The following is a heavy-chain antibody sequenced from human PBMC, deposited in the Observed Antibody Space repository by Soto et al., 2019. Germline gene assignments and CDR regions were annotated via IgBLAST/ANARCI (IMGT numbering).Heavy chain of an antibody. V-gene: IGHV5-51*01. CDR3: ARIYCSGGSCYSGSDY. D-gene: IGHD2-15*01. Sequence: GESLKISCKGSGYSFTSYWIGWVRQMPVKGLEWMGIIYPGDSDTRYSPSFQGQVTISADKAISTAYLQWSSLKASDTAMYYCARIYCSGGSCYSGSDYWGQGTLVTVSS. CDR2: IYPGDSDT. CDR1: GYSFTSYW. J-gene: IGHJ4*02.